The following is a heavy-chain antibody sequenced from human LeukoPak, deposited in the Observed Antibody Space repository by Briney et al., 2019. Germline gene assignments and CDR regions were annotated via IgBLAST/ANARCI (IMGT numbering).Heavy chain of an antibody. V-gene: IGHV1-18*01. CDR3: AKAFVREMVRGPFPDY. J-gene: IGHJ4*02. CDR2: ISAYNGNT. CDR1: GYTFTSYG. D-gene: IGHD3-10*01. Sequence: ASVKVSCKASGYTFTSYGISWVRQAPGQGLEWMGWISAYNGNTNYAQKLQGRVTMTTDTSTSTAYMELRSLRSDDTAVYYCAKAFVREMVRGPFPDYWGQGTLVTVSS.